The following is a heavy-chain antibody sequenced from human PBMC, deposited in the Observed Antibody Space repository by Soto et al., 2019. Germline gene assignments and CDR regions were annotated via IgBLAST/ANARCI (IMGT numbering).Heavy chain of an antibody. V-gene: IGHV1-69*12. J-gene: IGHJ6*02. CDR3: ARAVAGVVYYYYGMAV. D-gene: IGHD6-19*01. Sequence: QVQLVQSGAEVKKPGSSVKVSCKASGGTFSSYAINWVRQAPGQGLEWMGGIIPIFGTADYAQKFQGRVTITADESTSTAYMELSSLRSEDTAVYYCARAVAGVVYYYYGMAVWGQGPTVTVSS. CDR1: GGTFSSYA. CDR2: IIPIFGTA.